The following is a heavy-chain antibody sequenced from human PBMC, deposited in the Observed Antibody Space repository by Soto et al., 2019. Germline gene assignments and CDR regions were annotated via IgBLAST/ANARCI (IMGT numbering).Heavy chain of an antibody. J-gene: IGHJ4*02. CDR2: ITDSGDRT. V-gene: IGHV3-23*01. D-gene: IGHD3-10*01. CDR3: AKSGGLFDY. Sequence: EVQLLESGGGLVQPGGSLRLSCAASEFTFSTYDMSWVRQAPGTGLEWVSAITDSGDRTYYADSVMGRFTTSRDNSTNTLFLQMNGLRVGDTAVYYCAKSGGLFDYWGPGTLVTVSP. CDR1: EFTFSTYD.